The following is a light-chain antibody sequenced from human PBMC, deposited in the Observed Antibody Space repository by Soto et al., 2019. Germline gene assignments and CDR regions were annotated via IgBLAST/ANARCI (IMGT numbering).Light chain of an antibody. J-gene: IGKJ4*01. Sequence: DIPLTQSPSSVSASVGDRVTITCRASQDVNSWLAWYQQKPGKAPKLLIYAASSLQSGVPSRFSGSGSGTDFTLTISSLQPEDFATYYCQQANNFPPTFGGGTKVEIK. CDR3: QQANNFPPT. CDR2: AAS. V-gene: IGKV1-12*01. CDR1: QDVNSW.